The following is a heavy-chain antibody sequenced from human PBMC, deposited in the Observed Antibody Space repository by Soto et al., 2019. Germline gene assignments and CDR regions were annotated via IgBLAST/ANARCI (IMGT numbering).Heavy chain of an antibody. CDR2: IYYSGST. Sequence: QLQLQESGPGLVKPSETLSLTCTVSGGSISSSSYYWGWIRQPPGKGLEWIGSIYYSGSTYYNPSLKSRVTISVDTSKNQFSLKLSSVTAADTAVYYCARHVGGSGSHPYDYWGQGTLVTVSS. V-gene: IGHV4-39*01. J-gene: IGHJ4*02. CDR1: GGSISSSSYY. D-gene: IGHD3-10*01. CDR3: ARHVGGSGSHPYDY.